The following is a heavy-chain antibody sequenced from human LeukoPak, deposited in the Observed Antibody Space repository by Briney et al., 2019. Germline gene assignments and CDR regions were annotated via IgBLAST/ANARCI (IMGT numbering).Heavy chain of an antibody. V-gene: IGHV3-30*02. CDR1: GFNFRGSG. J-gene: IGHJ4*02. CDR3: ARDNTGGYGLIDY. Sequence: QPGGSLRLSCAASGFNFRGSGIHWVRQAPGKGLEWVTFIQYDGSQKYYADSVKGRITISRDNSKNSLYLQMNSLRAEDTAVYYCARDNTGGYGLIDYWGQGTLVTVSS. D-gene: IGHD5-18*01. CDR2: IQYDGSQK.